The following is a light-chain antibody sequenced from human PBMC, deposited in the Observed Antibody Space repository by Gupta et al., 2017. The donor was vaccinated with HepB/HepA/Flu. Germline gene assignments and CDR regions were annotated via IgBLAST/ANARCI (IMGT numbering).Light chain of an antibody. CDR2: ETT. CDR1: QSVSSNY. V-gene: IGKV3D-20*02. CDR3: QQRSYSSPPT. Sequence: ETVLTQSPATLSLSPGERAIFSCRASQSVSSNYLAWYQQKPGQPPRLLIYETTRRAAGTPARFRGGGSGTDFTLTVSYLAPEDFAVYYCQQRSYSSPPTFGGGTKVEI. J-gene: IGKJ4*01.